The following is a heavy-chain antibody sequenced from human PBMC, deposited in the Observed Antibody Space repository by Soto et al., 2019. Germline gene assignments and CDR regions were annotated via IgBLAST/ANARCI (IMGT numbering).Heavy chain of an antibody. CDR2: IYYRGST. V-gene: IGHV4-30-4*01. J-gene: IGHJ4*02. Sequence: QVQLQESGPGLVKPSQTLSLTCTVSGGSISSGDYYWSWIRQPPGKGLEWIGYIYYRGSTYYNPSLRSRGTISLDPSQARLSLRLTSLTAADTATYYCARGGSGTYHVWGQGTLVTVSS. CDR1: GGSISSGDYY. D-gene: IGHD3-10*01. CDR3: ARGGSGTYHV.